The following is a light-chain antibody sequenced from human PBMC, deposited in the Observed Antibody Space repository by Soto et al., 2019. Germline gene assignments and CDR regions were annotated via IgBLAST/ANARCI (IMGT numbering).Light chain of an antibody. CDR2: AAS. Sequence: AIQMTQSPSSLSASVGDRVTITCRASQGIRNDLGWYQQKPGKAPKLLIYAASSLQGGVPSRFSGSGSGTDFTLTIRSLQPEDFATYYCQQSSSTRGTFGQGTKVDIK. V-gene: IGKV1-6*01. J-gene: IGKJ1*01. CDR3: QQSSSTRGT. CDR1: QGIRND.